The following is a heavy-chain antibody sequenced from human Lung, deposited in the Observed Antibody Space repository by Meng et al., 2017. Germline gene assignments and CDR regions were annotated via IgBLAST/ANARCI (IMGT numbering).Heavy chain of an antibody. CDR3: ARGPTTMAHDFDY. V-gene: IGHV4-34*01. Sequence: QLHLQRWGAGLLKPSEILSLTCVVSGGSFSDYYWSWIRQPPGKGLEWIGEINHSGSTNYNPSLESRATISVDTSQNNLSLKLSSVTAADSAVYYCARGPTTMAHDFDYWGQGTLVTGSS. CDR2: INHSGST. CDR1: GGSFSDYY. J-gene: IGHJ4*02. D-gene: IGHD4-11*01.